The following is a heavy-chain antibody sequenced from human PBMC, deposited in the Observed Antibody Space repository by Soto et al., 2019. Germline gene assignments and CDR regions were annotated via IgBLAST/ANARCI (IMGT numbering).Heavy chain of an antibody. V-gene: IGHV1-69*02. CDR1: GGTFSSYT. CDR2: IIPILGIA. Sequence: QVQLVQSGAEVKKPGSSVKVSCKASGGTFSSYTISWVRQAPGQGLKWMGRIIPILGIANYAQKFQGRVTSTADKSTSTAYMELSSLRSEDTAVYYCAAESVARMGYWGQGTLVTVSS. CDR3: AAESVARMGY. D-gene: IGHD6-19*01. J-gene: IGHJ4*02.